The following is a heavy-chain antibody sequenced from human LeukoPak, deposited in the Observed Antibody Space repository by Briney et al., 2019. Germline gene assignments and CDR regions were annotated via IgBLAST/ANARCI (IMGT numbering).Heavy chain of an antibody. J-gene: IGHJ6*03. CDR2: INPNSGGT. Sequence: ASVKVSCKASGYTFTGYYMHWVRQAPGQGLEWMGWINPNSGGTNYAQKFQGRVTMTRDTSISTAYMELSGLRSDDTAVYYCARDRGGEHGWVILLYYMDVWGKGTTVTVSS. CDR3: ARDRGGEHGWVILLYYMDV. V-gene: IGHV1-2*02. D-gene: IGHD6-19*01. CDR1: GYTFTGYY.